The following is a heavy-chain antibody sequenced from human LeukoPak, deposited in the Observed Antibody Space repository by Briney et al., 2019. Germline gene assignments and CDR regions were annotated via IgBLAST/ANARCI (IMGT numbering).Heavy chain of an antibody. CDR1: GGSFSGYY. V-gene: IGHV4-34*01. Sequence: SQTLSLTCAVYGGSFSGYYSSWIRHPPGKGREWGGEITHSGSTNYNPSLKSRVTISVDTSKNQFSLKLSSVTAADTAVYYCARRGIYVWGSYPNWFDPWGQGTLVTVSS. J-gene: IGHJ5*02. D-gene: IGHD3-16*02. CDR3: ARRGIYVWGSYPNWFDP. CDR2: ITHSGST.